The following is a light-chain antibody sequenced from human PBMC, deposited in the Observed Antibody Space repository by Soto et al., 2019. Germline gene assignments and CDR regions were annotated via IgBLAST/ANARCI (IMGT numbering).Light chain of an antibody. CDR2: GDT. Sequence: QSVLTQPPSVSGAPGQRVTISCTGGSSNIGADYHVHWYQLLPGTAPKLLMFGDTIRPSGVPDRFSGSRSGTSASLAITGLQAEDEADYYCQSYDSNLSGYVFGTGTKLTVL. J-gene: IGLJ1*01. CDR3: QSYDSNLSGYV. CDR1: SSNIGADYH. V-gene: IGLV1-40*01.